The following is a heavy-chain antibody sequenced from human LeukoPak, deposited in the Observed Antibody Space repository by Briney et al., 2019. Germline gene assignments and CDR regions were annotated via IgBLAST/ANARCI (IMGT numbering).Heavy chain of an antibody. D-gene: IGHD3-22*01. CDR1: GFTFSSYA. V-gene: IGHV3-30-3*01. J-gene: IGHJ4*02. CDR3: ARDLNYYDSSGYPY. Sequence: GGSLRLSCAASGFTFSSYAMHWVRQAPGKGLEWVAVISYDGCNKYYADSVKGRFTISRDNSKNTLYLQMNSLRAEDTAVYYCARDLNYYDSSGYPYLGQGTLVTVSS. CDR2: ISYDGCNK.